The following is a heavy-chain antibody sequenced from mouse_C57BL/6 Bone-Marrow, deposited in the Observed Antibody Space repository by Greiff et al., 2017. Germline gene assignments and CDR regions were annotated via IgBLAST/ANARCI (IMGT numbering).Heavy chain of an antibody. CDR1: GYSFTDYN. CDR2: IYPNYGTT. Sequence: VQLQQSGPELVKPGASVKISCKASGYSFTDYNMNWVKQSNGQSLEWIGVIYPNYGTTSYNQKFKGKATLTVDQSSSTAYMQLNSVTSDDSAVYCCAKRGSYEAMDYWGQGTSVTVSS. V-gene: IGHV1-39*01. J-gene: IGHJ4*01. CDR3: AKRGSYEAMDY. D-gene: IGHD1-1*02.